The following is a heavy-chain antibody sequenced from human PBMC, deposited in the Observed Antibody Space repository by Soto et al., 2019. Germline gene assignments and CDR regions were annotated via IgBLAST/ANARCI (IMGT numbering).Heavy chain of an antibody. CDR2: IIPIFGTA. D-gene: IGHD6-13*01. J-gene: IGHJ3*02. CDR1: GGTFSSYA. V-gene: IGHV1-69*13. CDR3: ASRMGIAAAGTPVAFDI. Sequence: ASVKVSCKASGGTFSSYAISWVRQAPGQGLEWMGGIIPIFGTANYAQKFQGRVTITADESTSTAYMELSSLRSEDTAVYYCASRMGIAAAGTPVAFDIWGQGTMGTVSS.